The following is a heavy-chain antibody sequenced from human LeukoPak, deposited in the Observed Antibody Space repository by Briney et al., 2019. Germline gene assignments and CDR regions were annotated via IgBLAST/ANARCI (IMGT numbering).Heavy chain of an antibody. D-gene: IGHD3-22*01. Sequence: KPGGSLRLSCEASGFTFQDYYMSWIRQAPGKGLEWVSFISSNGATKYYADSVRGRFTISRDNAKNSVYLYMNSLREDDTAVYYCAIQMTMIVVVPYFDYWGQGIPVTVSP. CDR3: AIQMTMIVVVPYFDY. J-gene: IGHJ4*02. CDR1: GFTFQDYY. CDR2: ISSNGATK. V-gene: IGHV3-11*04.